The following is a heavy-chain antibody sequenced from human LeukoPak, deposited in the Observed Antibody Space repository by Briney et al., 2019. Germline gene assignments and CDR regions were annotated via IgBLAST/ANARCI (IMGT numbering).Heavy chain of an antibody. CDR2: IYYSGST. V-gene: IGHV4-39*07. J-gene: IGHJ3*02. CDR3: ARIGKAAARFAFEI. Sequence: SQTLSLTCTVSGSSISSSSYYWGWIRQPPGKGLEWIGSIYYSGSTYYNPSLKSRVTISVDTSKNQFSLKLSSVTAADTAVYYCARIGKAAARFAFEIWGQGTMVTVSS. CDR1: GSSISSSSYY. D-gene: IGHD6-13*01.